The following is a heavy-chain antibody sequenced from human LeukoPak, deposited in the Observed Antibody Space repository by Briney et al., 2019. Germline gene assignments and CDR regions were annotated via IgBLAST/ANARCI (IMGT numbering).Heavy chain of an antibody. CDR1: GYTFTGYY. Sequence: ASVKVSCKASGYTFTGYYMHWVQQAPGQGLEWMGWINPNSGGTNYAQKFQGRVTMARDTSISTAYMELSRLRSDDTAVYYCARSLRRYSSSSNDYWGQGTLVTVSS. V-gene: IGHV1-2*02. CDR3: ARSLRRYSSSSNDY. D-gene: IGHD6-6*01. J-gene: IGHJ4*02. CDR2: INPNSGGT.